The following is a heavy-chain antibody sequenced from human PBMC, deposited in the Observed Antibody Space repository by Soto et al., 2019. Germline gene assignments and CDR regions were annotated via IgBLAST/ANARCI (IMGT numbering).Heavy chain of an antibody. CDR1: GYTFTSYY. V-gene: IGHV1-46*03. CDR2: INPSGGST. Sequence: ASVKVSCKASGYTFTSYYMHWVRQAPGQGLEWMGIINPSGGSTSYAQKFQGRVTMTRDTSTSTVYMELSSLRSEDTAVYYCARDSKDIVVVPAAMSSVHWFDPWGQGTLVTVSS. J-gene: IGHJ5*02. CDR3: ARDSKDIVVVPAAMSSVHWFDP. D-gene: IGHD2-2*01.